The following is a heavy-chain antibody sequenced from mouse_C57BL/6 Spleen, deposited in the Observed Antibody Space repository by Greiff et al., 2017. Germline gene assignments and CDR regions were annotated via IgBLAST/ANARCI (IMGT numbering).Heavy chain of an antibody. CDR1: GYTFTSYW. V-gene: IGHV1-69*01. J-gene: IGHJ2*01. CDR2: IDPSDSYT. CDR3: ARVYGSSYERIFDY. Sequence: QVQLQQSGAELVMPGASVKLSCTASGYTFTSYWMHWVKQRPGQGLEWIGEIDPSDSYTYSNQKFKGKSTFTVDNSSSTSYILLISLTSEDSAVYYCARVYGSSYERIFDYWGQGTTLTVSS. D-gene: IGHD1-1*01.